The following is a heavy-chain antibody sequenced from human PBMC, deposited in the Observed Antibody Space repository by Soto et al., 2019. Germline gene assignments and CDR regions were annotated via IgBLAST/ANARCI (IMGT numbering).Heavy chain of an antibody. CDR2: ITPIFGTA. J-gene: IGHJ5*02. CDR1: GGTFSSYA. Sequence: GXSVKVSCKASGGTFSSYAISWVRQAPGQGLEWMGGITPIFGTANYAQNFQGRVTITADESTSTAYMELSSLRSEDTAVYYCARDRYCSSTSCYVNWFDPWGQGTLVTVSS. CDR3: ARDRYCSSTSCYVNWFDP. D-gene: IGHD2-2*01. V-gene: IGHV1-69*13.